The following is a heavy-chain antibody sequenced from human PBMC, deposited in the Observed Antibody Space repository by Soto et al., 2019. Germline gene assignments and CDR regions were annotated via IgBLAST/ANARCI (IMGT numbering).Heavy chain of an antibody. CDR2: INPSGGST. CDR1: GYTFTSYY. Sequence: ASVKVSCKASGYTFTSYYMHWVRQAPGQGLEWMGIINPSGGSTSYAQKFQGRVAMTRDTSTSTVYMELSSLRSEDTAVYYCAREEGYYDSSGYSDRYYYYYGMDVWGQGTLVTVSS. J-gene: IGHJ6*02. V-gene: IGHV1-46*01. CDR3: AREEGYYDSSGYSDRYYYYYGMDV. D-gene: IGHD3-22*01.